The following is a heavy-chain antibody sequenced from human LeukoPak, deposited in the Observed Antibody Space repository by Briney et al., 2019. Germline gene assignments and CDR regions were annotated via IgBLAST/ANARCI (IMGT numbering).Heavy chain of an antibody. J-gene: IGHJ6*04. CDR3: ARGGSMNFASGMDV. CDR2: ISSSSSYI. Sequence: KAGGSLRLSCAASGFTFSTYAMSWVRQAPGKGLEWVSSISSSSSYIYYADSVKGRFTISRDNAKNSLYLQMNSLRAEDTAVYYCARGGSMNFASGMDVWGKGTTVTVSS. D-gene: IGHD3/OR15-3a*01. V-gene: IGHV3-21*01. CDR1: GFTFSTYA.